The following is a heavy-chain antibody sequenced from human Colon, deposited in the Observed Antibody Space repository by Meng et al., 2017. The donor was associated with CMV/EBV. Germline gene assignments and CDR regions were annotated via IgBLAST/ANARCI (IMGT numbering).Heavy chain of an antibody. D-gene: IGHD3-3*01. CDR2: ISYDESNE. CDR1: GINFSNFG. J-gene: IGHJ4*02. V-gene: IGHV3-30*02. CDR3: ANVLEWLSD. Sequence: GGSLRLSCEASGINFSNFGMHWVRQAPGKGLEWVAFISYDESNEYYADSVKGRFTISRDNSKNTLYLQMNSLRAEDTAVYFCANVLEWLSDWGQGTLVTVSS.